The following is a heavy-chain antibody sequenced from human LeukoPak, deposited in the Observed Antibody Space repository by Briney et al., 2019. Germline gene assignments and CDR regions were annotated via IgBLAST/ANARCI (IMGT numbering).Heavy chain of an antibody. CDR1: GFTFNTYS. D-gene: IGHD3-16*02. V-gene: IGHV3-21*01. CDR2: ISSNGSYI. Sequence: GGSLRLSCAASGFTFNTYSMSWVRQAPGKGLEWVSSISSNGSYIYYTDSVKGRFTISRDSAKNSLYLQMDSLRAADTAVYYCARDRLFYDYVWGSFRLWGQGTLVTVSS. CDR3: ARDRLFYDYVWGSFRL. J-gene: IGHJ4*02.